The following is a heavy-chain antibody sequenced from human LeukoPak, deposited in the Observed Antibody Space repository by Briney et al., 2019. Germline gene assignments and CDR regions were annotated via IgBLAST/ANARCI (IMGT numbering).Heavy chain of an antibody. CDR2: VNLQGST. Sequence: PSETLSLTCGVSGGSITNTNYWTWVRQPPGKGLEWIGEVNLQGSTNYNPSLMGRVAISVDTSENHISLQLPSVTAADTAVYYCAREGGPYRPLDYSGQGTLFTVSS. V-gene: IGHV4-4*02. CDR3: AREGGPYRPLDY. J-gene: IGHJ4*02. CDR1: GGSITNTNY.